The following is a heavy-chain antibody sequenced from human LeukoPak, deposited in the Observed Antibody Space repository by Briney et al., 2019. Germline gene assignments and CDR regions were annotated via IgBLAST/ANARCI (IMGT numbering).Heavy chain of an antibody. Sequence: GGSLRLSCAASGFIVSNSHMSWVRQAPGKGLEWVSVIHSDDTTYYADSVKGRFTISRDDSTSTLYLQMNNLRTDDTAVYYCATNVVVVPDAFDTWGQGTMVTVSS. V-gene: IGHV3-53*01. D-gene: IGHD2-15*01. J-gene: IGHJ3*02. CDR2: IHSDDTT. CDR1: GFIVSNSH. CDR3: ATNVVVVPDAFDT.